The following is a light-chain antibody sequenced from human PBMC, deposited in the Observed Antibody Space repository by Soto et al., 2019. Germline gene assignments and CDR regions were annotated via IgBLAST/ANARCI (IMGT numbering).Light chain of an antibody. CDR1: QSVSNY. Sequence: EIVMTQSPATLSVSTGERVTLSCRASQSVSNYLAWYQQKPGQAPRLFIYDTSTRATGIPARFSGGGSGTEFTLTISSLQSEDFAIYYCQQYDNWVTFGQGTKVDIK. V-gene: IGKV3-15*01. J-gene: IGKJ1*01. CDR3: QQYDNWVT. CDR2: DTS.